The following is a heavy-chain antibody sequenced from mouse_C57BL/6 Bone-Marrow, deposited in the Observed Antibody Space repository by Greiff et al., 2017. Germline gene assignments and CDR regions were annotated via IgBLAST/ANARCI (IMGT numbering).Heavy chain of an antibody. Sequence: VQLQQSGPELVKPGASVKMSCKASGYTFTDYNMHWVKQSHGKSLEWIGYINPNNGGTSYNQKFKGKATLTVNKSSSSAYMERRSLTSEDSAVYYCAREVYYGNYYWYFDVWGTGTTVTVSS. CDR2: INPNNGGT. V-gene: IGHV1-22*01. J-gene: IGHJ1*03. CDR1: GYTFTDYN. CDR3: AREVYYGNYYWYFDV. D-gene: IGHD2-1*01.